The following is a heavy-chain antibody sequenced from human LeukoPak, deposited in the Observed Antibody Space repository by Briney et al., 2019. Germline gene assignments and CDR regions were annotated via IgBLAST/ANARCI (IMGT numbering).Heavy chain of an antibody. CDR1: GFTLSSYA. CDR2: ISGSGSSI. V-gene: IGHV3-23*01. J-gene: IGHJ4*02. CDR3: VREVRRAYYFDY. D-gene: IGHD1-1*01. Sequence: GGSLRLSCAASGFTLSSYAMGWVRQAPGKGLEWVSAISGSGSSIYYADSVKGRFTSSRDNSKNTLYLQMDSLRVEDTAVYYCVREVRRAYYFDYWGQGTLVTVSS.